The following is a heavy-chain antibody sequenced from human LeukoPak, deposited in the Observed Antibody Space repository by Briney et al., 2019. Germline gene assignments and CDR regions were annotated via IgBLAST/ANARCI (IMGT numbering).Heavy chain of an antibody. D-gene: IGHD6-19*01. CDR2: IYYSGST. J-gene: IGHJ6*02. CDR1: GGSISSSSYY. Sequence: SETLSLTCTVSGGSISSSSYYWGWLRQPPGTGLEWLGYIYYSGSTNYNPSLKSRVTISVDTSKNQFSLKLSSVTAADTAVYYCARDRVIAVAGSIFYYYGMDVWGQGTTVTVSS. CDR3: ARDRVIAVAGSIFYYYGMDV. V-gene: IGHV4-61*01.